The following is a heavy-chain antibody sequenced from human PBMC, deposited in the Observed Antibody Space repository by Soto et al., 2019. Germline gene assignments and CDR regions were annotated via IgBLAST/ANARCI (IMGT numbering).Heavy chain of an antibody. CDR3: ARGGVGTTGSFDF. D-gene: IGHD3-16*01. Sequence: SETLSLTCAVSGDSISSSNWWSWVRQPPGKGLEWIGEIYHSGSTNYNPSLKSRVTISVDNSENTLYLQMNSLRDEDTAIYFCARGGVGTTGSFDFWGQGTPVTVSS. V-gene: IGHV4-4*02. CDR1: GDSISSSNW. CDR2: IYHSGST. J-gene: IGHJ4*02.